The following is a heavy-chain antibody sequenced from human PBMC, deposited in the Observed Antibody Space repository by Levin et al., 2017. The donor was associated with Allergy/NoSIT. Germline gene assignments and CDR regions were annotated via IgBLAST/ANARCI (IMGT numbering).Heavy chain of an antibody. Sequence: SETLSLTCTVSGGSISSGDYYWSWIRQPPGKGLEWIGYIYYSGSTYYNPSLKSRVTISVDTSKNQFSLKLSSVTAADTAVYYCAREGLGNAFDIWGQGTMVTVSS. D-gene: IGHD3-22*01. CDR3: AREGLGNAFDI. CDR2: IYYSGST. V-gene: IGHV4-30-4*01. CDR1: GGSISSGDYY. J-gene: IGHJ3*02.